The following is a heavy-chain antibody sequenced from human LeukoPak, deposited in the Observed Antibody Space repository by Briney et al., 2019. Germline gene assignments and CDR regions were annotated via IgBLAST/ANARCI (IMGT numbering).Heavy chain of an antibody. CDR3: ARVNRWFGELLNFDF. D-gene: IGHD3-10*01. CDR1: GGSISSGGYY. V-gene: IGHV4-31*03. Sequence: PSETLSLTCTVSGGSISSGGYYWSWIRQHPGKGPESIGYIYYSGSTYYNPSLKSRVTISVNTSKNQFALKHDSVTNADTCQYFCARVNRWFGELLNFDFWGQRTLVSVFS. CDR2: IYYSGST. J-gene: IGHJ4*02.